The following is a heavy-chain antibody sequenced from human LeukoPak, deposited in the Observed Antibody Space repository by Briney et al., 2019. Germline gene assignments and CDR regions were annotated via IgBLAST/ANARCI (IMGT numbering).Heavy chain of an antibody. CDR3: VKALYGSGSYYDPNFDY. CDR1: GFTFSSYG. D-gene: IGHD3-10*01. V-gene: IGHV3-30*18. CDR2: ISSDGTSK. J-gene: IGHJ4*02. Sequence: PGGSLRLSCAASGFTFSSYGMHWVRQAPGKGLDWVAVISSDGTSKYSADSVKGRFSMSRDNSKNTLYLQMNSLRAEDTAVYYCVKALYGSGSYYDPNFDYWGQGTLVTVSS.